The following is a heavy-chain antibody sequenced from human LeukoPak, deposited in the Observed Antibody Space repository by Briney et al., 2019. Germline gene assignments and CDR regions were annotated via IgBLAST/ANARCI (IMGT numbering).Heavy chain of an antibody. CDR2: INSDGSST. Sequence: GGPLRLSCAASGFSFSSYWMHWVRQAPGKGLVWVSRINSDGSSTSYADSVKGRFTISRDNAKNTLYLQMNSLRAEDTAVYYCARGFGYDNIVTYWGQGTLVTVSS. CDR1: GFSFSSYW. D-gene: IGHD5-12*01. J-gene: IGHJ4*02. CDR3: ARGFGYDNIVTY. V-gene: IGHV3-74*01.